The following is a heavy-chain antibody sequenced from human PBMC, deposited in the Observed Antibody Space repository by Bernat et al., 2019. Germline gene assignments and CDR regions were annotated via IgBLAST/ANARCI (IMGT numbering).Heavy chain of an antibody. Sequence: EVQLVESGGGLVKPGGSLRLSCAASGFTFSSYWMHWVRQAPGKGLVWVSRINSDGSSTSYADSVKGRFTISRDNAKNTLYLQMNSLRAEDTAVYYCARGVGPKYGGNSGGNFDYWGQGTLVTVSS. V-gene: IGHV3-74*02. J-gene: IGHJ4*02. CDR3: ARGVGPKYGGNSGGNFDY. CDR1: GFTFSSYW. D-gene: IGHD4-23*01. CDR2: INSDGSST.